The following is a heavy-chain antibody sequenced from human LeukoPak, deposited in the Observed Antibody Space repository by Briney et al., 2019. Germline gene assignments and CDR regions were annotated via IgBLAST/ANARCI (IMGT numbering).Heavy chain of an antibody. V-gene: IGHV3-74*01. J-gene: IGHJ4*02. CDR1: GYTFSCYW. Sequence: PGGSLRLSCAASGYTFSCYWMHWVRQAPGKGLVWVSRINSDGSSTSYADSVKGRFTISRDNAKNTLYLQMNSLRAEDTAVYYCAREGYSYGFDYWGQGTLVTVSS. D-gene: IGHD5-18*01. CDR3: AREGYSYGFDY. CDR2: INSDGSST.